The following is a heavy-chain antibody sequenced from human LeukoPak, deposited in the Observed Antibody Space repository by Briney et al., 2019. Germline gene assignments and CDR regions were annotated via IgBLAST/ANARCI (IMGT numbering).Heavy chain of an antibody. V-gene: IGHV3-30*18. CDR3: AKVRSPLYYYYAMDV. CDR1: GFTFSSYG. J-gene: IGHJ6*02. CDR2: ILYDGSNQ. Sequence: PGRSLRLSCAASGFTFSSYGMYWVRQAPGKGLEWVAVILYDGSNQYYADSVKGRFTISRDNSKNTVDLQMNSLRGEDTAVCYCAKVRSPLYYYYAMDVWGQGTTVTVSS.